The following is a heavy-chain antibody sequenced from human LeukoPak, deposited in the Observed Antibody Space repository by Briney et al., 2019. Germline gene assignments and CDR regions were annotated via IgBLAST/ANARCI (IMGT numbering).Heavy chain of an antibody. J-gene: IGHJ4*02. CDR2: VHYSGST. CDR1: GDSISNYF. Sequence: SETLSLTCTVSGDSISNYFWSWIRQPPRKGLEWMAYVHYSGSTNYNPSLKSRVTISVDTSENQFSLKVNSVTAADTAVYYCARRRGNTSGFQGYYFDYWGQGTLVTVSS. CDR3: ARRRGNTSGFQGYYFDY. V-gene: IGHV4-59*01. D-gene: IGHD6-19*01.